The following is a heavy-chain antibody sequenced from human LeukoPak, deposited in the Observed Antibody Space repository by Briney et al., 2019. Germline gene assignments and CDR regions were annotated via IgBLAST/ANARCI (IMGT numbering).Heavy chain of an antibody. CDR3: ARGYSYGYSVYFDY. CDR1: GGSFSGYY. Sequence: SETLSLTCAVYGGSFSGYYWSWIRQPPGKGLEWIGYIYYSGTTNYNPSLKSRVTISIDTSKNQFSLKLRSVTAADTAVYYCARGYSYGYSVYFDYWGQGTLVTVSS. V-gene: IGHV4-34*11. D-gene: IGHD5-18*01. J-gene: IGHJ4*02. CDR2: IYYSGTT.